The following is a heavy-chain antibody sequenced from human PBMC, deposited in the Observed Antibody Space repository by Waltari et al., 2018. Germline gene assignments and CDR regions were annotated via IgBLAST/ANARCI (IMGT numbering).Heavy chain of an antibody. CDR1: GGSISSDY. CDR2: SYTGGGT. CDR3: ARDGYGQQLAFDY. Sequence: QVQLQESGPGLVKPSETLSLTCTVSGGSISSDYWSWIRKHRGKGLGGIGDSYTGGGTNYHPALKSRVTMSVDTSKNQFSLKLSSVTAADTAVDYGARDGYGQQLAFDYWGQGTLVTVSS. D-gene: IGHD6-13*01. V-gene: IGHV4-4*09. J-gene: IGHJ4*02.